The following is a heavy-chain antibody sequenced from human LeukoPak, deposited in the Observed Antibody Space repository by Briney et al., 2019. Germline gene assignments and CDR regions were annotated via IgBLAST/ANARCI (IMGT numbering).Heavy chain of an antibody. D-gene: IGHD2-2*01. J-gene: IGHJ3*02. CDR3: TRVGYCATTSCRTTFDI. CDR1: GFTFSSYW. V-gene: IGHV3-7*04. CDR2: IKQDGSEK. Sequence: PGGSLRLSCAASGFTFSSYWMSWVRQAPGKGLEWVANIKQDGSEKYYVDSVKGRFTISRDNAKSTLYLQMNSLRAEDTAVYYCTRVGYCATTSCRTTFDIWGQGTVVTVSS.